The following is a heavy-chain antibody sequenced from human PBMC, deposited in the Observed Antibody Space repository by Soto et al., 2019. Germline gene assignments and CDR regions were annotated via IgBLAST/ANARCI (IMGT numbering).Heavy chain of an antibody. V-gene: IGHV3-23*01. J-gene: IGHJ5*02. Sequence: PGGSLRLSCAASGFTFSRYAMSWVRQAPGKGLEWVSGISGSGRSTYYADSVKGRFTISRDNSKNTLYLQMNSLRADDTAVYYCAKSSDSRCWFTFSWFDPWGSRPLVTVFS. CDR1: GFTFSRYA. CDR3: AKSSDSRCWFTFSWFDP. CDR2: ISGSGRST. D-gene: IGHD6-13*01.